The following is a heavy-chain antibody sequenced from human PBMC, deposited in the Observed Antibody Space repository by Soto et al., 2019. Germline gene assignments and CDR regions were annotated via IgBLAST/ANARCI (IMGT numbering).Heavy chain of an antibody. CDR1: GGSFSSSTYY. V-gene: IGHV4-39*01. Sequence: QLQLQESRPGLVKPSETLSLTCTVSGGSFSSSTYYWGWIRQPPGKGLEWIGSMYSGGNTYSNPSIESRVTVPVDTSKNHFSLKLTSVTAADAAMYYCARQPYDSTGYYYGAWGQGTLVTVSS. D-gene: IGHD3-22*01. J-gene: IGHJ5*02. CDR3: ARQPYDSTGYYYGA. CDR2: MYSGGNT.